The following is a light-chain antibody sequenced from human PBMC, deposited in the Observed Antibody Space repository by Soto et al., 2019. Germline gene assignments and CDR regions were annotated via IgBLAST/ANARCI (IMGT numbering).Light chain of an antibody. Sequence: EIVLTQSPDTLSLSPGERATLSCRASQSVNSNYLAWYQQKPGQAPRLLIYGASIRATGIPDRFSGSGSGTDFTLTISRLEPEDFALYYCQQYGISSFTFGPGTKVEIK. CDR1: QSVNSNY. CDR2: GAS. V-gene: IGKV3-20*01. CDR3: QQYGISSFT. J-gene: IGKJ3*01.